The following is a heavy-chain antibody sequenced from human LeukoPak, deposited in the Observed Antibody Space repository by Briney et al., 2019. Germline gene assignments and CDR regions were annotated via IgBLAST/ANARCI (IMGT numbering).Heavy chain of an antibody. CDR2: INWNGGST. V-gene: IGHV3-20*04. CDR1: GLTFSSYA. CDR3: ARDSELVHYFDY. Sequence: GGSLRLSCAASGLTFSSYAMNWVRQAPGKGLEWVSGINWNGGSTGYADSVKGRFTISRDNAKNSLYLQMNSLRAEDTALYYCARDSELVHYFDYWGQGTLVTISS. D-gene: IGHD6-13*01. J-gene: IGHJ4*02.